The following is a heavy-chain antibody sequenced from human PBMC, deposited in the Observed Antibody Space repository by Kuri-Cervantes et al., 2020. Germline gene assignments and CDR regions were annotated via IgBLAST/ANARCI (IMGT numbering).Heavy chain of an antibody. CDR2: IIPIFGTA. D-gene: IGHD3-10*01. CDR3: ARVSTLLWFGEFHLDAFDI. Sequence: SVKVSCKASGGTFSSYAVSWVRQAPGQGLEWMGGIIPIFGTANYAQKFQGRVTITADESTSTAYMELSSLRSEDTAVYYCARVSTLLWFGEFHLDAFDIWGQGTMVTVSS. V-gene: IGHV1-69*13. CDR1: GGTFSSYA. J-gene: IGHJ3*02.